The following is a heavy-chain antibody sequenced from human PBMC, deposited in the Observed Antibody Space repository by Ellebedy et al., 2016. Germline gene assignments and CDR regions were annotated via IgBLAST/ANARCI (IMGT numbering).Heavy chain of an antibody. Sequence: GSLRLXXTVSGGSISSSSYYWGWIRQPPGKGLEWIGSIYYSGSTYYNPSLKSRVTISVDTSKNQFSLKLSSVTAADTAVYYCARGTILPQWGQGTLVTVSS. J-gene: IGHJ4*02. CDR2: IYYSGST. D-gene: IGHD3-3*01. CDR3: ARGTILPQ. CDR1: GGSISSSSYY. V-gene: IGHV4-39*07.